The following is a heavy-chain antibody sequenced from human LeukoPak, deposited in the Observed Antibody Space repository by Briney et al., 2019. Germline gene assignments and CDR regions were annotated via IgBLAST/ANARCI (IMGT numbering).Heavy chain of an antibody. V-gene: IGHV1-46*01. J-gene: IGHJ4*02. CDR1: GYTFTSYY. Sequence: ASVKVSCKASGYTFTSYYVHWVRQAPGQGLEWMGLINPSGTNTNYAQKFRGRVTMTRDTSTSTVYMDLSSLRPEDTAMYFCAREESGGYFDYWGQGTLVTVSS. D-gene: IGHD2-8*02. CDR2: INPSGTNT. CDR3: AREESGGYFDY.